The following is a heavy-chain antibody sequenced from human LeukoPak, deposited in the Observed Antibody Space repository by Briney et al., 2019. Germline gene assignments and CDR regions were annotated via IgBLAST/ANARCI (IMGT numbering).Heavy chain of an antibody. J-gene: IGHJ4*02. CDR1: GFTFSNYA. V-gene: IGHV3-23*01. Sequence: GGSLRLSCAASGFTFSNYAMAWVRQAPGQGLEWVSVITGNSDTIYYSASVKGRFTVSRDNSKNILYMQMNSLGVEYTAVYYCSRYDISTYERRAFDYWGQGTLVAVSS. CDR2: ITGNSDTI. D-gene: IGHD3-9*01. CDR3: SRYDISTYERRAFDY.